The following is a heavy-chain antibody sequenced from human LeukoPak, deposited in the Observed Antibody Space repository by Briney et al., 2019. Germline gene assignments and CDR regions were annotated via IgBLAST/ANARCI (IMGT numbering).Heavy chain of an antibody. D-gene: IGHD3-3*01. V-gene: IGHV1-2*04. Sequence: GASVKVSCKASGYTFTGYYMHWVRQAPGQGLEWMGWINPNSGGTNYAQKFQGWVTMTRDTSISTAYMELSRLRSDDTAVYYCARSGTYYDFWSGRQDFDYWGQGTLVTVSS. CDR3: ARSGTYYDFWSGRQDFDY. J-gene: IGHJ4*02. CDR1: GYTFTGYY. CDR2: INPNSGGT.